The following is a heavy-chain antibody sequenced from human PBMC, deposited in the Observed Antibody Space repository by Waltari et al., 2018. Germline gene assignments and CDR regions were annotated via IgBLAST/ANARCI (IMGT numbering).Heavy chain of an antibody. CDR1: EFTFSTYA. D-gene: IGHD2-2*01. Sequence: EVQLLESGGGLVQPGGSLRLSCVASEFTFSTYAMNWVRQAPGKGLEWVAVISRQRADIYDADSVKGRFTISRDNAKNSLYLQMNSLRAEDTAVYYCARTVPAAIPYYYYGMDVWGQGTTVTVSS. CDR2: ISRQRADI. CDR3: ARTVPAAIPYYYYGMDV. J-gene: IGHJ6*02. V-gene: IGHV3-21*01.